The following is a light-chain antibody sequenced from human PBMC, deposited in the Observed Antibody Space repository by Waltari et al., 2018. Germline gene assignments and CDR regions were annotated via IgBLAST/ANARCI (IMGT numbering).Light chain of an antibody. J-gene: IGKJ4*01. Sequence: DIQMTQSPSSLSASVGDRVTITCRASQTINKYLNWYQKKPGRAPKVLISVISYLHTGVPSRVSGSGSGTDFTLTISSLQAEDVAVYYCQQYYSSPLTFGGGTKVEIK. CDR1: QTINKY. CDR2: VIS. V-gene: IGKV1-39*01. CDR3: QQYYSSPLT.